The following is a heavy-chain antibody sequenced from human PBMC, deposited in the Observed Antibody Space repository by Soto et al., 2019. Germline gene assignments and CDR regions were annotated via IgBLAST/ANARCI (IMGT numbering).Heavy chain of an antibody. Sequence: PGGSLRLSCAASGFTFSSYAMSWVRQAPGKGLEWVSAISGSGGSTYYADSVKGRFTISRDNSKNTLYLQMNGLRAEDTAVYYCAKVITMIVVVTLQVFGYWGQGTLVTVSS. CDR3: AKVITMIVVVTLQVFGY. CDR2: ISGSGGST. J-gene: IGHJ4*02. D-gene: IGHD3-22*01. V-gene: IGHV3-23*01. CDR1: GFTFSSYA.